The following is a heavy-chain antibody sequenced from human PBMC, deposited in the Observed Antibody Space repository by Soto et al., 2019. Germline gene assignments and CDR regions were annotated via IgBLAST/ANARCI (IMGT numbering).Heavy chain of an antibody. D-gene: IGHD2-21*01. J-gene: IGHJ4*01. V-gene: IGHV4-59*01. Sequence: SETLSLTCDVSGDSISTYYWSWIRQPPGKGLEWIGYVYYSGSTLYNPSLESRVTMSIDMSKKQVSLRLTSVIAADTAVYYCARTRMIESWIDYWGHGTLVTVSS. CDR2: VYYSGST. CDR3: ARTRMIESWIDY. CDR1: GDSISTYY.